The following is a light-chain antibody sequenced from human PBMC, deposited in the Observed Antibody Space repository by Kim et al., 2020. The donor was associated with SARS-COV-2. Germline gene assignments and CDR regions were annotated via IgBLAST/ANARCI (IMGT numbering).Light chain of an antibody. J-gene: IGKJ2*01. CDR2: LGS. CDR3: MQALRTQYT. Sequence: DIVMTQSPLSLPVTPGEPASISCRSSQSLLHSNGYNYLDWYLQKPGQSPQLLIYLGSNRASGVPDRFSGSGSGTDFTLKISRVGAEDVGVYYCMQALRTQYTFGQGTKLEI. CDR1: QSLLHSNGYNY. V-gene: IGKV2-28*01.